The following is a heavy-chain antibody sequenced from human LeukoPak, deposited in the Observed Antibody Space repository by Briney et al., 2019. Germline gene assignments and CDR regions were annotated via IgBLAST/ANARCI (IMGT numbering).Heavy chain of an antibody. J-gene: IGHJ4*02. Sequence: PSQTLSLTCTVSGGSISSGGYYWSWIRQHPGKGLEWIGDIYYSGSTYYNPSLKSRVTISVDTSKNQFSLKLSSVTAADTAVYYCARAIAVARTFDYWGQGTLVTVSS. D-gene: IGHD6-19*01. CDR2: IYYSGST. CDR3: ARAIAVARTFDY. V-gene: IGHV4-31*03. CDR1: GGSISSGGYY.